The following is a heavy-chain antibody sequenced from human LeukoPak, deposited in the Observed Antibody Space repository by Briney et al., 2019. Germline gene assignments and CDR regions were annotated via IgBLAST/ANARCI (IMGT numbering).Heavy chain of an antibody. Sequence: ASVKVSCXASGYTFTTYGIIWERQAPGQGLGWMAWISAYNGNTNYAQKLQGRVTMTTDTSTSTAYMELRSLRSDDTAVYYCARHPPHYYDSSGRVYYFDYWGQGTLVTVSS. CDR1: GYTFTTYG. CDR2: ISAYNGNT. V-gene: IGHV1-18*01. CDR3: ARHPPHYYDSSGRVYYFDY. J-gene: IGHJ4*02. D-gene: IGHD3-22*01.